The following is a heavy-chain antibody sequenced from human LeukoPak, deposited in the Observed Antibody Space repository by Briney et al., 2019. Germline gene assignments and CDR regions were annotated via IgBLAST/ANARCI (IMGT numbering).Heavy chain of an antibody. J-gene: IGHJ5*02. Sequence: SETPSLTCTVSGGSISSYYWSWIRQPPGKGLEWIGYIYYSGSTNYNPSLKSRVTISVDTSKNQFSLKLSSVTAADTAVYYCARSLTGTFFGPWGQGTLVTVSS. V-gene: IGHV4-59*01. CDR3: ARSLTGTFFGP. CDR1: GGSISSYY. D-gene: IGHD1-7*01. CDR2: IYYSGST.